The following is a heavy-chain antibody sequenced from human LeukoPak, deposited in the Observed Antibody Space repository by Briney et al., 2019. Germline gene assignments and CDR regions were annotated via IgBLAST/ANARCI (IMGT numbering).Heavy chain of an antibody. CDR3: ARDRGLYGEVLFDP. D-gene: IGHD3-10*01. CDR1: GGSICSYY. V-gene: IGHV4-4*07. Sequence: SETLSLTRSVSGGSICSYYWSWLRQPAGEEVEWIECIYTSWSTNYNPSLKSRVTMSVDTSKNQFSLTLTSVTAADTAVYYCARDRGLYGEVLFDPWGQGTLVTVSS. J-gene: IGHJ5*02. CDR2: IYTSWST.